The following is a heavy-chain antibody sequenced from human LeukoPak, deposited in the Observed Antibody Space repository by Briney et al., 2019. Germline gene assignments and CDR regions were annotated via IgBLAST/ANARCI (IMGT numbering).Heavy chain of an antibody. CDR1: GSISSYY. V-gene: IGHV4-4*09. J-gene: IGHJ3*02. CDR3: ARVDYYDSSGHPSGAFDI. Sequence: PSETLSLTCTVSGSISSYYWSWIRQRPGKGLEWIGYIYTSGSTNYNPSLKSRVTISVDTSKNQFSLGLSSVTAADTAVYYCARVDYYDSSGHPSGAFDIWGQGTMVTVSS. D-gene: IGHD3-22*01. CDR2: IYTSGST.